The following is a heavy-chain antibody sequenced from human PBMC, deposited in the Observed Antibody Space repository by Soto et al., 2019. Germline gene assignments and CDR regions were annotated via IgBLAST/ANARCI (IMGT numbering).Heavy chain of an antibody. CDR3: VRALRHTAMAYPWFDP. CDR1: GASVSTGAYY. CDR2: VYESGYT. J-gene: IGHJ5*02. V-gene: IGHV4-31*03. D-gene: IGHD5-18*01. Sequence: ASETLSLTCTVSGASVSTGAYYWGWVRQRPGRGLEWIGYVYESGYTYYNMSLKSRLTISLDRSNNQFSLGLTSVTAADTAVYYCVRALRHTAMAYPWFDPWGQGTLVTVSS.